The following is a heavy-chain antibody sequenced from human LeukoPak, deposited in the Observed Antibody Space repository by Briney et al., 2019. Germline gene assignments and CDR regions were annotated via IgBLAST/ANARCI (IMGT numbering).Heavy chain of an antibody. CDR2: IYYSGST. D-gene: IGHD6-19*01. CDR1: GDSISSYY. J-gene: IGHJ4*02. CDR3: ARDRTGWLAPDY. V-gene: IGHV4-59*01. Sequence: SETLSLTCTVSGDSISSYYWTWIRQPPGKGLEWIGYIYYSGSTNYNPSLKSRVTISVDTSKNQFSRKLTSVTAADTAVYYCARDRTGWLAPDYWGQGILVTVSS.